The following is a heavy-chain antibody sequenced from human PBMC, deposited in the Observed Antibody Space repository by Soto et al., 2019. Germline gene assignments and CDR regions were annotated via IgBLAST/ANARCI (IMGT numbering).Heavy chain of an antibody. Sequence: QVQLVESGGGVVQPGRSLRLSCAASGFTFSSYGMHWVRQAPGKGLEWVAVIWYDGSNKYYADSVKGRFTISRDNSKNTVYLQMERRGGRDTGGYYCGERGIAGGGKGGGVYYYYGMDVWGQGTTVTVSS. CDR3: GERGIAGGGKGGGVYYYYGMDV. CDR2: IWYDGSNK. V-gene: IGHV3-33*01. CDR1: GFTFSSYG. D-gene: IGHD6-13*01. J-gene: IGHJ6*02.